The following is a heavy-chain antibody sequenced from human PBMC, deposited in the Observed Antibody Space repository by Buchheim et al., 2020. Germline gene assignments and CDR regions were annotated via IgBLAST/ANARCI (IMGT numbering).Heavy chain of an antibody. CDR3: ARDRYYDYYYYGMDV. J-gene: IGHJ6*02. CDR1: GGSISSGGYS. Sequence: QVQLQESGPGLVKPSQTLSLTCAVSGGSISSGGYSWSWTRQPPGKGLEWIGYIYYSGSTYYNPSLKSRVTISVDQSKNQFSLKLSSVTAADTAVYYCARDRYYDYYYYGMDVWGQGTT. CDR2: IYYSGST. D-gene: IGHD2/OR15-2a*01. V-gene: IGHV4-30-4*07.